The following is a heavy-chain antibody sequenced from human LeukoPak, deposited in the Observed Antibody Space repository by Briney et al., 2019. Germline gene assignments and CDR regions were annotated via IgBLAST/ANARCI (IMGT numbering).Heavy chain of an antibody. CDR2: ISSSGSTI. D-gene: IGHD3-22*01. V-gene: IGHV3-11*04. CDR3: ARDQGPYYYDSSARDAFDI. J-gene: IGHJ3*02. Sequence: GGSLRLSCAASGFTFSDYYMSWIRQAPGKGLEWVSYISSSGSTIYYADSVKGRFTISRDNAKNSLYLQMNSLRAEDTAVYYCARDQGPYYYDSSARDAFDIWGQGTMVTVSS. CDR1: GFTFSDYY.